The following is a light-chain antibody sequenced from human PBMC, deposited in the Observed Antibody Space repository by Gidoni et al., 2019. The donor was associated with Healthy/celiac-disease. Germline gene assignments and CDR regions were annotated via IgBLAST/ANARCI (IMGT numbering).Light chain of an antibody. Sequence: PSNLSASVGDRVTITCRASQSISSWLAWYQQKPGKAPKLLIYKASSLESGVPSRFSGSGSGTEFTLTISSLQPDDFATYYCQQYNSYSVTFGPGTKVDIK. J-gene: IGKJ3*01. CDR3: QQYNSYSVT. V-gene: IGKV1-5*03. CDR1: QSISSW. CDR2: KAS.